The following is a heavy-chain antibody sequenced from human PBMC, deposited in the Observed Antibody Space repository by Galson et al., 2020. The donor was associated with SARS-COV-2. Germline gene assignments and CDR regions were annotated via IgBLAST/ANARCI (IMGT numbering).Heavy chain of an antibody. CDR2: ISSSGST. CDR3: ARGGTTYGY. D-gene: IGHD1-7*01. Sequence: SETLSLTCTVSGDSISSYYWSWIRQSPGKGLEWIGYISSSGSTNYNPSLKSRVTISVDTSKNQFSLVLSSVTAADTAVYYCARGGTTYGYWGQGTLVTVSS. CDR1: GDSISSYY. J-gene: IGHJ4*02. V-gene: IGHV4-59*08.